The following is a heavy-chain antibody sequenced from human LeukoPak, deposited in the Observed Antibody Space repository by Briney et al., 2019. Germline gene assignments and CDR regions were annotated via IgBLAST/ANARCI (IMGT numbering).Heavy chain of an antibody. CDR2: IYYSGST. CDR3: AWGGDYGYNWFDP. J-gene: IGHJ5*02. CDR1: GGSISSGGYY. V-gene: IGHV4-31*03. Sequence: SETLSLTCTVSGGSISSGGYYWSWIRQHPGKGLEWIGYIYYSGSTYYNPSLKSRVTISVDTSKNQFSLKLSSVTAADTAVYYWAWGGDYGYNWFDPWGQGTLVTVSS. D-gene: IGHD4-17*01.